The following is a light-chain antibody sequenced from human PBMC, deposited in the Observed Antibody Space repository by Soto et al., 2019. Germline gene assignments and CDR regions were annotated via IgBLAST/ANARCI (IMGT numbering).Light chain of an antibody. CDR3: SSYTNINTRACV. J-gene: IGLJ1*01. Sequence: QPVLTQPASVSGSPGQSITISCTGTSSDVGSYNYVSWYQQHPGKAPKLMIYEVSTRPSGVSSRFSGSKSGNTASLTISGLQAEDEADYYCSSYTNINTRACVFGTGTKLTVL. CDR1: SSDVGSYNY. V-gene: IGLV2-14*01. CDR2: EVS.